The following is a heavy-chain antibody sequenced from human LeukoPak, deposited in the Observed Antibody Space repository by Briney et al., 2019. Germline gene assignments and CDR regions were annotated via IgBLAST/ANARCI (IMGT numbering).Heavy chain of an antibody. J-gene: IGHJ6*03. CDR1: GGSISSSSYY. CDR2: IYYSGST. CDR3: ARQYCSSTSCYEYYYYYMDV. V-gene: IGHV4-39*01. Sequence: SETLSLTCTVSGGSISSSSYYWGWIRQPPGKGLEWIGSIYYSGSTYYNPSLKSRVTISEETSKSQFSLKLSSVTAADTAVYYCARQYCSSTSCYEYYYYYMDVWGKGTTVTISS. D-gene: IGHD2-2*01.